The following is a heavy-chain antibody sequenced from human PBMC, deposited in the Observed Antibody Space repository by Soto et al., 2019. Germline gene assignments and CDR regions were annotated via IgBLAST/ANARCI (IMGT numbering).Heavy chain of an antibody. CDR3: ARDFGLPPYYYYYMDV. V-gene: IGHV3-48*01. CDR2: ISSSSSTI. D-gene: IGHD4-17*01. CDR1: GFTFSSYS. Sequence: GGSLRLSCAASGFTFSSYSMNWVRQAPGKGLEWVSYISSSSSTIYYADSVKGRFTISRDNAKNSLYLQMNSLRAEDTAVYYCARDFGLPPYYYYYMDVWGKGTTVTVSS. J-gene: IGHJ6*03.